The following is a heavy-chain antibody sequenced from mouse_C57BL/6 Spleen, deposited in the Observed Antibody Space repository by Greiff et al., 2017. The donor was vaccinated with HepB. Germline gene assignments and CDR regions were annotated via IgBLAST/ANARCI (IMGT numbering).Heavy chain of an antibody. V-gene: IGHV1-26*01. Sequence: EVQLQQSGPELVKPGASVKISCKASGYTFTDYYMNWVKQSHGKSLEWIGDINPNNGGTSYNQKFKGKATLTVEKSSSTAYMELRSLTSEVSAVYDCSSSSSFAYGGQGTLVTVSA. J-gene: IGHJ3*01. D-gene: IGHD1-1*01. CDR3: SSSSSFAY. CDR1: GYTFTDYY. CDR2: INPNNGGT.